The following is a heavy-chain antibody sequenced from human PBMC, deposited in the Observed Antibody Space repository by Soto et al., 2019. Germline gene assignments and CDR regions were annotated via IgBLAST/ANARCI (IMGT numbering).Heavy chain of an antibody. Sequence: QVEVVQSGAEVKKPGASVKVSCETSGYTFSSYGTNWVRQAPGHGLEWMGWINNYSGNTKYAQRFQGRITMSTDTSTSTAYMEVRSLIYDDTAVYYCARTYYYGSGTHYRFDPWGQGTLVTVSS. CDR3: ARTYYYGSGTHYRFDP. V-gene: IGHV1-18*01. CDR1: GYTFSSYG. J-gene: IGHJ5*02. D-gene: IGHD3-10*01. CDR2: INNYSGNT.